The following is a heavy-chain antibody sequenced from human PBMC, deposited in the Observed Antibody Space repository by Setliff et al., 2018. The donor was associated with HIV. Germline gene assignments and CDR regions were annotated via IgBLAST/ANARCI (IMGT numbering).Heavy chain of an antibody. CDR1: GGTVSSYA. J-gene: IGHJ3*01. V-gene: IGHV1-2*06. CDR3: AKQGYSDSLYAFDV. CDR2: IHPNTGSP. Sequence: GASVKVSCKASGGTVSSYAINWVRQAPGHGLELMGRIHPNTGSPNYLQEFQGKVTITRDTSMSTVYMALTGLTSDDTAVYYCAKQGYSDSLYAFDVWGQGTMVTVSS. D-gene: IGHD1-26*01.